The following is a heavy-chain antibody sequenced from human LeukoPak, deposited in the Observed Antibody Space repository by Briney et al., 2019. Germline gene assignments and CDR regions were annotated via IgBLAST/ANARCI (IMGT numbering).Heavy chain of an antibody. CDR2: VRSDGNVT. V-gene: IGHV3-30*02. J-gene: IGHJ4*02. CDR3: AKDHGFGSGFLF. CDR1: GFLFRSNG. Sequence: HPGGSLRLSCEASGFLFRSNGMHWVRQAPGKGLEWVAFVRSDGNVTKYLDSIEGRFTISRDNSKNILYLQLSDVRPDDSAVYFCAKDHGFGSGFLFWGQGPLVTVSS. D-gene: IGHD3-3*01.